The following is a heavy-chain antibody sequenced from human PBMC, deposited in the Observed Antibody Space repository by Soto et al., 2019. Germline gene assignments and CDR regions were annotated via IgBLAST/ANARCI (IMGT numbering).Heavy chain of an antibody. CDR1: GGTFVSSA. V-gene: IGHV1-69*01. D-gene: IGHD2-8*01. Sequence: QVQLLQSGAELREPVSSVRVSCTPSGGTFVSSAFAWVRQAPGGKIEWMGGIIPILGSTKYAEKFLGRLTIRADDSSRTDYLELSSLTFADTAVYVCAKKNPHGDSNKAWLDPWGQGTLVTVST. CDR3: AKKNPHGDSNKAWLDP. J-gene: IGHJ5*02. CDR2: IIPILGST.